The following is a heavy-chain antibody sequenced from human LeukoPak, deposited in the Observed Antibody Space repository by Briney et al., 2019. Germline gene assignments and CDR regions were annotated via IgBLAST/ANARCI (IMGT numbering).Heavy chain of an antibody. D-gene: IGHD6-19*01. Sequence: GGSLRLSCAASGFTSSSHWMHWVRQAPGKGLVGVLRINSDGSSTNYADSVKGRFTISRDNAKNTLYLKMSSLRAEDTAVYYCARHDTSGWYAFDQWGQGTLVTVSS. V-gene: IGHV3-74*01. CDR1: GFTSSSHW. CDR3: ARHDTSGWYAFDQ. J-gene: IGHJ5*02. CDR2: INSDGSST.